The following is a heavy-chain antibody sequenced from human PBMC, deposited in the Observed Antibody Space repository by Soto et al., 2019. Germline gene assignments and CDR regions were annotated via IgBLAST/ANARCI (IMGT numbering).Heavy chain of an antibody. V-gene: IGHV3-13*01. CDR1: GFTFSSYD. CDR3: ARDGTPYYDILTGYRGDYYYGMDV. J-gene: IGHJ6*02. Sequence: GGSLRLSCAASGFTFSSYDMHWVRQATGKGLEWVSAIGTAGDTYYPGSVKGRFTISRENAKNSLYLQMNSLRAGDTAVYYCARDGTPYYDILTGYRGDYYYGMDVWGQGTTVTVSS. CDR2: IGTAGDT. D-gene: IGHD3-9*01.